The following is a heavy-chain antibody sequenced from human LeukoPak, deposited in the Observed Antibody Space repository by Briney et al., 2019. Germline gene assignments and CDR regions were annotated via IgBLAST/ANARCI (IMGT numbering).Heavy chain of an antibody. CDR1: GGSISSGGYY. D-gene: IGHD3-3*01. CDR3: ARDLDDFWSGYYGY. V-gene: IGHV4-30-2*01. Sequence: SETLSLTCTVSGGSISSGGYYWSWIRQPPGKGLEWIGYIYHSGSTYYNPSLKSRATISVDTSKNQFSLKLSSVTAADTAVYYCARDLDDFWSGYYGYWGQGTLVTVSS. J-gene: IGHJ4*02. CDR2: IYHSGST.